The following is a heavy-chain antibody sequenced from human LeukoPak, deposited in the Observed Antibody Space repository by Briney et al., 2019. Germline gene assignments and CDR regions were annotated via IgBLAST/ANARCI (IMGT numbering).Heavy chain of an antibody. CDR2: IYYSGST. J-gene: IGHJ3*02. V-gene: IGHV4-31*02. CDR3: ARAATSLARDAFDI. Sequence: LRLSCAGSGFIFGSYWMSWVRQAPGKGLEWIGYIYYSGSTYYNPSLKSRVTISVDTSKNQFSLKLSSVTAADTAVYYCARAATSLARDAFDIWGQGTMVTVSS. CDR1: GFIFGSYW.